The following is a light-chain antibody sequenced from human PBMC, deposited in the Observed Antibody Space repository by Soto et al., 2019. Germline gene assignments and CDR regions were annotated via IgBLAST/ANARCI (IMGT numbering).Light chain of an antibody. Sequence: ETVLTQSPGTLSLSPGEGATLSCRASQSVSSSYLAWYQQKPGQTPRLLIYGASNRATGIPARFSGSGSGTDFTLTISRLEPEDFAVYYCQQYVPSPPSWTFGQGTKVEIK. CDR2: GAS. J-gene: IGKJ1*01. CDR3: QQYVPSPPSWT. CDR1: QSVSSSY. V-gene: IGKV3-20*01.